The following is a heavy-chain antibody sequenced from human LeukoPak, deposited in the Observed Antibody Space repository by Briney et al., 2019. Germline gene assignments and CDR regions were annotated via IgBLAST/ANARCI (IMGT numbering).Heavy chain of an antibody. V-gene: IGHV4-34*01. CDR2: INDGGST. CDR1: GGSFTKHQ. Sequence: PSETLSLTCAVSGGSFTKHQWSWIRQPPGKGLEWIGAINDGGSTNYNPSLKSRVTISVDTSKNQFSLKLSSVTAADTAVYYCARERPITGINYWGQGTLVTVSS. J-gene: IGHJ4*02. D-gene: IGHD1-20*01. CDR3: ARERPITGINY.